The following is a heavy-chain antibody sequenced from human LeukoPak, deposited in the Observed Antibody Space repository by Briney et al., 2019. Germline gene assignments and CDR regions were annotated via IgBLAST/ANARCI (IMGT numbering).Heavy chain of an antibody. CDR2: MNPNSGNT. D-gene: IGHD1-14*01. V-gene: IGHV1-8*01. J-gene: IGHJ6*03. CDR3: ARGRWVPEGYYNYYYMDV. CDR1: GYTFTSYD. Sequence: GASVKVSCKASGYTFTSYDIIWVRQAPGQGLEWMGWMNPNSGNTGYAQKFQGRVTMTKNTSITTAYMELSSLRSEDTAVYYCARGRWVPEGYYNYYYMDVWGKGTTVTVSS.